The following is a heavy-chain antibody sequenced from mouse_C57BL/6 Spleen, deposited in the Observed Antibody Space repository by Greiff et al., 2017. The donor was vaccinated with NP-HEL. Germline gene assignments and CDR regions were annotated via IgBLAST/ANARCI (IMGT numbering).Heavy chain of an antibody. V-gene: IGHV1-69*01. CDR1: GYTFTSYW. D-gene: IGHD1-1*01. J-gene: IGHJ2*01. Sequence: QVHVKQPGAELVMPGASVKLSCKASGYTFTSYWMHWVKQRPGQGLEWIGEIDPSDSYTNYNQQFKGKSTLTVDKSSSTAYMQLSSLTSEESAVYYSARSITTVGATPYYFDYWGQGTTLTVSS. CDR3: ARSITTVGATPYYFDY. CDR2: IDPSDSYT.